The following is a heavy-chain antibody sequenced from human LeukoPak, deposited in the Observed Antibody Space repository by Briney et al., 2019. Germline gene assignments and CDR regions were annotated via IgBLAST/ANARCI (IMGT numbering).Heavy chain of an antibody. V-gene: IGHV1-69*13. CDR1: GGTFSSYA. D-gene: IGHD2-2*02. Sequence: SVKVSCKASGGTFSSYAISWVRQAPGQGLEWMGGIIPIFGTANYAQKFQGRVTITADESTSTAYMELSSLRSEDTAVYYCARGGYCSSTSCYTTEWWFGPWGQGTLVTVSS. J-gene: IGHJ5*02. CDR2: IIPIFGTA. CDR3: ARGGYCSSTSCYTTEWWFGP.